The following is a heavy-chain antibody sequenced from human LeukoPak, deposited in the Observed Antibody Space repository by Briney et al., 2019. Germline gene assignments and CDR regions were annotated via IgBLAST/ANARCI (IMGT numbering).Heavy chain of an antibody. D-gene: IGHD4-17*01. V-gene: IGHV3-33*01. CDR3: ARYHYGDHPFDP. CDR2: IWYDGSNK. J-gene: IGHJ5*02. Sequence: GRSLRLSCAASGFTFSSYGMHWVRQAPGKGLEWVAVIWYDGSNKYYADSVKGRFTISRDNSKNTLYLQMNSLRAEDTAVYYCARYHYGDHPFDPWGQGTLVTVSS. CDR1: GFTFSSYG.